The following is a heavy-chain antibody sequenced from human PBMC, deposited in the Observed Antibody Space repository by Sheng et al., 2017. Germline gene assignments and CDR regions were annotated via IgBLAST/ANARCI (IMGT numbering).Heavy chain of an antibody. CDR1: GFTFSSYS. V-gene: IGHV3-21*01. Sequence: EVQLVESGGGLVKPGGSLRLSCAASGFTFSSYSMNWVRQAPGKGLEWVSSISSSSSYIYYADSVKGRFTISRDNAKNSLYLQMNSLRAEDTAVYYCARWGYYDFWSGYAFDYWGQGTLVTVSS. CDR3: ARWGYYDFWSGYAFDY. J-gene: IGHJ4*02. D-gene: IGHD3-3*01. CDR2: ISSSSSYI.